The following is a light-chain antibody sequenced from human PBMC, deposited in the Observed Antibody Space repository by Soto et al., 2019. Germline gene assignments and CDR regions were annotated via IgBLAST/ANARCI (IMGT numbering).Light chain of an antibody. CDR1: SSDVGSYNL. V-gene: IGLV2-23*02. CDR3: CSYAGSSTFVI. Sequence: QSALTQPASVSGAPGQSITISCTGTSSDVGSYNLVSWYQQHPGKAPKLRILEDNKRPSGVSNRFSGSKSGNTASLTISGLQAEDEADYYCCSYAGSSTFVIFGGGTKLTVL. J-gene: IGLJ2*01. CDR2: EDN.